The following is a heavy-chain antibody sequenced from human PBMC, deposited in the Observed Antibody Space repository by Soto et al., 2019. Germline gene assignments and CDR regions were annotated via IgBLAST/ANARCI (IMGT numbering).Heavy chain of an antibody. D-gene: IGHD3-10*01. V-gene: IGHV1-3*01. Sequence: ASVKVSCKASGYTFTSYAMHWVRQAPGQRLEWMGWINAGNGNTKYSQKFQGRVTITRDTSASTAYMELSSLRSEDTAVYYCARDRATITMVRGVIMKCNWFDPWGQGTLVTVSS. CDR3: ARDRATITMVRGVIMKCNWFDP. CDR2: INAGNGNT. CDR1: GYTFTSYA. J-gene: IGHJ5*02.